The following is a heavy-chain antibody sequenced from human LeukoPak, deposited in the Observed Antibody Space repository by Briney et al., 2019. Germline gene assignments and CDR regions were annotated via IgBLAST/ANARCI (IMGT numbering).Heavy chain of an antibody. CDR3: ARGRPRDYSNYQTYYYYYGMDV. CDR2: INHSGST. V-gene: IGHV4-34*01. Sequence: RASETLSLTCAVYGGSVSGYYWSWIRQPPGKGLEWIGEINHSGSTNYNPSLKSRVTISVDTSKNQFSLKLSSVTAADTAVYYCARGRPRDYSNYQTYYYYYGMDVWGQGTTVTVSS. CDR1: GGSVSGYY. D-gene: IGHD4-11*01. J-gene: IGHJ6*02.